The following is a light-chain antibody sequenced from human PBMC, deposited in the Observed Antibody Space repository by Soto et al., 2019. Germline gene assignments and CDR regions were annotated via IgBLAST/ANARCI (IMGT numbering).Light chain of an antibody. Sequence: AIRMTQSPSSISASTGDRVTITCRASQGISSYLAWYQQKPGKAPKLLIYAASTLQSGVPSRFSGSGSGTDFTLTISCLQSEDFATYYCQQYYSYPPDFGQGTKLEIK. J-gene: IGKJ2*01. CDR2: AAS. V-gene: IGKV1-8*01. CDR3: QQYYSYPPD. CDR1: QGISSY.